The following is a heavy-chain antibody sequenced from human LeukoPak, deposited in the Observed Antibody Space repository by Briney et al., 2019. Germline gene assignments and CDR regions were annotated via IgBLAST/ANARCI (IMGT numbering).Heavy chain of an antibody. CDR3: ARDHGSGSYWGPKFDY. CDR1: GFTFSSYG. V-gene: IGHV3-23*01. D-gene: IGHD1-26*01. Sequence: PGGSLRLSCAASGFTFSSYGMSWVRQAPGKGLEWVSAISGSGGSTYYADSVKGRFTISRDNSKNTLYLQMNSLRAEDTAVYYCARDHGSGSYWGPKFDYWGQGTLVTVSS. J-gene: IGHJ4*02. CDR2: ISGSGGST.